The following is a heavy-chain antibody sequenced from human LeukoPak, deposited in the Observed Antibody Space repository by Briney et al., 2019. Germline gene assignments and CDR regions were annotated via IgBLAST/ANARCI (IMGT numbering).Heavy chain of an antibody. Sequence: SQTLSLTCVISGDSASSNSAAWNWIRQSPSRGLEWLGRTYYRSKWYSDFAEYVKGRITINPDTSKNQFSLQLISATPEDTAVYCCARGQTGSGRIFDYWGQGTLVTVSS. J-gene: IGHJ4*02. CDR3: ARGQTGSGRIFDY. D-gene: IGHD2-15*01. CDR2: TYYRSKWYS. CDR1: GDSASSNSAA. V-gene: IGHV6-1*01.